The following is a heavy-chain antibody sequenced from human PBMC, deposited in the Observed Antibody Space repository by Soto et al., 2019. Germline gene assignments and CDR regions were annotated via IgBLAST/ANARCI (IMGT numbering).Heavy chain of an antibody. J-gene: IGHJ3*02. CDR2: INSDGSRT. CDR1: GFTFSSYW. D-gene: IGHD2-21*01. Sequence: PGGSLRLSCAASGFTFSSYWMHWVRQGPGKGLVWVSRINSDGSRTKYADSVKGRFTISRDNAKNTLYLQMNNLRAEEKAMYNCSSVVWGAFGLDIWGHGSMVTVSS. CDR3: SSVVWGAFGLDI. V-gene: IGHV3-74*01.